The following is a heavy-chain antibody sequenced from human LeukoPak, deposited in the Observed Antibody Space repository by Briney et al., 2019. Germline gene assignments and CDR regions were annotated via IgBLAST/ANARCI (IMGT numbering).Heavy chain of an antibody. CDR2: IWYDGSNK. V-gene: IGHV3-33*06. CDR1: GFTFSSYG. J-gene: IGHJ6*03. D-gene: IGHD2-8*01. CDR3: AKSVYAQSNYYYYMDV. Sequence: GRSLRLSCAASGFTFSSYGMHWVRQAPGKGLEWVAVIWYDGSNKYYADSVKGRFTISRDNSKNTLYLQMNSLRAEDTAVYYCAKSVYAQSNYYYYMDVWGKGTTVIVSS.